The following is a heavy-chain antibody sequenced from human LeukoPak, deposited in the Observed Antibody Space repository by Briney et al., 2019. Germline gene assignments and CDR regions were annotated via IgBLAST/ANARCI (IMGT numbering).Heavy chain of an antibody. D-gene: IGHD3-16*01. CDR1: GVSIRGYY. CDR2: IYYSGST. CDR3: AVGATHYYMDV. J-gene: IGHJ6*03. V-gene: IGHV4-59*08. Sequence: TPSETLSLTCTVSGVSIRGYYWSWVRQPPGKGLEWIAYIYYSGSTNYNPSLKSRVTISLDTSKNQFSLKLSSVTAADTAVYYCAVGATHYYMDVWGKGTTVTVSS.